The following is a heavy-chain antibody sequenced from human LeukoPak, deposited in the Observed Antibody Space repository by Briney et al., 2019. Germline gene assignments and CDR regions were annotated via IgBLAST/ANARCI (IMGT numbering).Heavy chain of an antibody. J-gene: IGHJ4*02. Sequence: GRSLRLSCAASGFTFSSYAMHWVRQAPGKGLEWVAVISYDGSNKYYADSVKGRFTISRDNSKNTLYLQMNSLRAEGTAVYYCARGDSGYYPVDYWGQGTLVTVSS. V-gene: IGHV3-30-3*01. D-gene: IGHD3-3*01. CDR1: GFTFSSYA. CDR3: ARGDSGYYPVDY. CDR2: ISYDGSNK.